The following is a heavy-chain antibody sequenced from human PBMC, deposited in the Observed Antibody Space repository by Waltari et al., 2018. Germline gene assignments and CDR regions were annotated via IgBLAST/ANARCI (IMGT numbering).Heavy chain of an antibody. D-gene: IGHD2-2*01. CDR2: ISFDGKNK. CDR3: ATDGTDCSTTSCYFGGIDV. J-gene: IGHJ6*02. CDR1: GFSFSGYG. V-gene: IGHV3-30*09. Sequence: QVHLVESGGGVVQPGRSLRLSCAASGFSFSGYGMYCVGQAPGKGLEWAAVISFDGKNKYYADSVKGRFAISRDDSKNTLYLQMNSLRTEDTAVYYCATDGTDCSTTSCYFGGIDVWGQGTTVTVSS.